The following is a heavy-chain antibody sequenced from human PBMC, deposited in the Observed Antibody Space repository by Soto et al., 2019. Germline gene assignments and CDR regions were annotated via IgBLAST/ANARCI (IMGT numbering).Heavy chain of an antibody. CDR3: AKEPVGPDWYFDL. CDR1: GFTVSSYY. V-gene: IGHV3-23*01. Sequence: HPGGSLRLSCAASGFTVSSYYMSWVRQAPGKGLEWVSGISGSGISTHYADSVKGRFTVSRDNSKNTLYLQMNSLRAEDTAVYNCAKEPVGPDWYFDLWGRGTLVTVSS. CDR2: ISGSGIST. J-gene: IGHJ2*01.